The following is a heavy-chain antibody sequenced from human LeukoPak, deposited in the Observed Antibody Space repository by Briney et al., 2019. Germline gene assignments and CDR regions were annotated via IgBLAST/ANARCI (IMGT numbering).Heavy chain of an antibody. CDR2: SNPIFATT. CDR1: GGAFKGYA. D-gene: IGHD4-17*01. Sequence: SVKVSCKASGGAFKGYAINWVRQAPGQGLEWMGGSNPIFATTNFAPKFQGRVTIAADESTSTAYMELTSLKSEDTAVYYCARGTTVTTAVLVPNDAFDIWGQGTMVTVSS. V-gene: IGHV1-69*13. J-gene: IGHJ3*02. CDR3: ARGTTVTTAVLVPNDAFDI.